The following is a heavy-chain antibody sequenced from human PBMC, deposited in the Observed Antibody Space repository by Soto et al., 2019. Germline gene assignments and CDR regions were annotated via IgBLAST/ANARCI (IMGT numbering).Heavy chain of an antibody. CDR1: GYAFTTYG. CDR2: ISAHNGNT. Sequence: QVHLVQSGAEVKKPGASVKVSCKGSGYAFTTYGITWVRQAPGQGLEWMGWISAHNGNTNYAQKLQGRVTVTRDTSTSRAYMELRSLRSDDTAVYYCARGRYGDYWGQGALDTVSS. J-gene: IGHJ4*02. V-gene: IGHV1-18*01. CDR3: ARGRYGDY. D-gene: IGHD1-1*01.